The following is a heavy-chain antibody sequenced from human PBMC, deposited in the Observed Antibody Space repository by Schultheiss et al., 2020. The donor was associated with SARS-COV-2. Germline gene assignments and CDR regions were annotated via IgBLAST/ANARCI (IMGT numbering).Heavy chain of an antibody. V-gene: IGHV3-7*03. CDR1: GFTFSSYE. CDR2: INQDGRVE. J-gene: IGHJ4*02. Sequence: GGSLRLSCAASGFTFSSYEMSWVRQAPGKGLEWVANINQDGRVEYYVDSVKGRFTLSRDNAQNSLYLQMNSLRAEDTAVYYCAREWDSRGYYDPRFDYWGQGTLVTVSS. CDR3: AREWDSRGYYDPRFDY. D-gene: IGHD3-22*01.